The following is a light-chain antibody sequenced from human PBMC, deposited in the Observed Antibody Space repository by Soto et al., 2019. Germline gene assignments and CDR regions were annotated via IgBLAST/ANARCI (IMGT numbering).Light chain of an antibody. Sequence: DIVMTQSPVSLPVTPGGPASISCRSSQSLLHSNGYNYLDWYLQKPGQSPQLLIYLASNRASGVTDRFSGSASGTDFTLKISRVEAEDVGVYYCMQALQTPTFGQGTRLEIK. V-gene: IGKV2-28*01. CDR3: MQALQTPT. J-gene: IGKJ5*01. CDR1: QSLLHSNGYNY. CDR2: LAS.